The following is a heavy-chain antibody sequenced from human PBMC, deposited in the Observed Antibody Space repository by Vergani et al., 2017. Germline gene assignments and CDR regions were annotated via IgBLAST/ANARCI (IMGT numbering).Heavy chain of an antibody. V-gene: IGHV4-30-4*08. CDR3: ARSNYDFWSGYYYDWFDP. J-gene: IGHJ5*02. D-gene: IGHD3-3*01. Sequence: QVQLQQWGAGLLKPSQTLSLTCTVSGGSISSGDYYWSWIRQPPGKGLEWIGYIYYSGSTNYNPSLKSRVTISVDTSKNQFSLKLSSVTAADTAVYYCARSNYDFWSGYYYDWFDPWGQGTLVTVSS. CDR2: IYYSGST. CDR1: GGSISSGDYY.